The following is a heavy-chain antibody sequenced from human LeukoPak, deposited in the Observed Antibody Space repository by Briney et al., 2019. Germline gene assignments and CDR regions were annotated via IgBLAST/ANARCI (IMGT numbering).Heavy chain of an antibody. D-gene: IGHD3-9*01. CDR2: IYYSGST. J-gene: IGHJ5*02. CDR3: ARDTRQGLRYFTNGVRFDP. V-gene: IGHV4-39*07. Sequence: SETLSLTCTVSGGSISSSSYYWGWIRQPPGKGLEWIGGIYYSGSTYYNPSLKSRVTISVDTSKNQFSLKLSSVTAADTAVYYCARDTRQGLRYFTNGVRFDPWGQGTLVTVSS. CDR1: GGSISSSSYY.